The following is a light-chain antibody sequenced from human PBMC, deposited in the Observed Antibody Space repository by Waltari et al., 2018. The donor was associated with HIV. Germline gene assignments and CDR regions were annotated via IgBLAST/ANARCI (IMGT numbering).Light chain of an antibody. CDR2: GAS. CDR1: QSVSSY. Sequence: EIVLTQSPGTLTLSPGERATLSCRASQSVSSYLAWYQQKPGQAPRLLIYGASSRATGIPARLSGSGSGTDFTLTISSLEPGDFGVYYCHQRSNWPITFGQGTRLEIK. V-gene: IGKV3-11*01. J-gene: IGKJ5*01. CDR3: HQRSNWPIT.